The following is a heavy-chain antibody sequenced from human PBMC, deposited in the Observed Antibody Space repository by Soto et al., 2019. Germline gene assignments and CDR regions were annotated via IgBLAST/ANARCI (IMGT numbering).Heavy chain of an antibody. CDR1: GASTVSHYH. V-gene: IGHV4-31*02. J-gene: IGHJ4*02. D-gene: IGHD1-26*01. CDR3: ALALGPTTGLDY. Sequence: SETLSLTCSVSGASTVSHYHWTWIRQPPGKGLEWMGYIFNSGTTFYNPSLTSRLSISMDTSGNHFSLELRSVTAADTAVYYCALALGPTTGLDYWGQGTMVTSP. CDR2: IFNSGTT.